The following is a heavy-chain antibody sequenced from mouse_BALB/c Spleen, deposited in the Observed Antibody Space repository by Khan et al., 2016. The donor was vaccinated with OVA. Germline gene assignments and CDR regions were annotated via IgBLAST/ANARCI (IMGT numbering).Heavy chain of an antibody. CDR1: GFSLPDFG. Sequence: QVQLKESGPGLVAPSQSLSITCTVSGFSLPDFGVNWIRQPPGKGLEWLGMIWGDGSTDYNSALKSRLSIRKDNSKSQVFLKMNSLQTDDTARYXCAREGNGSYGFAYWGQGTLVTVSA. CDR2: IWGDGST. V-gene: IGHV2-6-7*01. D-gene: IGHD1-1*02. J-gene: IGHJ3*01. CDR3: AREGNGSYGFAY.